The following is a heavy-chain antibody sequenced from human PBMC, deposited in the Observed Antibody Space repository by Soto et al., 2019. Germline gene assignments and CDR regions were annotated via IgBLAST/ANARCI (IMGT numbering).Heavy chain of an antibody. Sequence: GGSLRLSCAASGFTFSSYSMNWVRQAPGKGLGWVSSISSSSSYIYYADSVKGRFTISRDNAKNSLYLQMNSLRAEDTAVYYCARDLRIAARPNWFDPWGQGTLVTVSS. CDR3: ARDLRIAARPNWFDP. V-gene: IGHV3-21*01. D-gene: IGHD6-6*01. CDR1: GFTFSSYS. J-gene: IGHJ5*02. CDR2: ISSSSSYI.